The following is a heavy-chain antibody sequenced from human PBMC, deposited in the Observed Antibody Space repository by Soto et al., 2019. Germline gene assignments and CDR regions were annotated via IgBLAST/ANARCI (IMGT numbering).Heavy chain of an antibody. CDR2: IGTAGDT. CDR3: ARGGGFGEYLGNYGMDV. Sequence: EVQLVESGGGLVQPGGSLRLSCAASGFTFSSYDMHWVRQATGKGLEWVSAIGTAGDTYYPGSVKGRFTISRENAKNSLYLQMNGLRAGDTAVYYCARGGGFGEYLGNYGMDVWGQGTTVTVSS. V-gene: IGHV3-13*01. D-gene: IGHD3-10*01. CDR1: GFTFSSYD. J-gene: IGHJ6*02.